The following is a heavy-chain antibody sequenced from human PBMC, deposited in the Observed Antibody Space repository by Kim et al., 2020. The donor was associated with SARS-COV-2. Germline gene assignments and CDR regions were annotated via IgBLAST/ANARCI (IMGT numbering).Heavy chain of an antibody. J-gene: IGHJ4*02. V-gene: IGHV3-48*03. D-gene: IGHD4-4*01. CDR2: I. Sequence: IYSADSVRGRLTISRDNDKNSLSLQMNSLRAEDTAVYYCARGPNYSPFDYWGQGTLVTVSS. CDR3: ARGPNYSPFDY.